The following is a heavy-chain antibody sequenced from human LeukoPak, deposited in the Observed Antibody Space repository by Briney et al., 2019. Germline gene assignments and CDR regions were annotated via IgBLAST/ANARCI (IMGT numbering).Heavy chain of an antibody. Sequence: PSETLSLTCTVSGGSISSYYWSWIRQLPGKGLEWIGSIYYSGSTYYNPSLKSRVTISVDTSKNQFSLKLSSVTAADTAVYYCAREGRYDFWSGTPEPVDPWGQGTLVTVSS. D-gene: IGHD3-3*01. CDR3: AREGRYDFWSGTPEPVDP. V-gene: IGHV4-39*07. CDR1: GGSISSYY. J-gene: IGHJ5*02. CDR2: IYYSGST.